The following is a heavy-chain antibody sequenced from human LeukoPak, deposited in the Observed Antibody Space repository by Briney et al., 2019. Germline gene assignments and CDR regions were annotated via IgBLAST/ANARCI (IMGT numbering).Heavy chain of an antibody. CDR2: ISSSSSTI. D-gene: IGHD6-6*01. J-gene: IGHJ6*03. Sequence: PGGSLRLSCAASGFTFSSYSMNWVRQAPGKGLEWVSYISSSSSTIYYADSVKGRFTISRDNAKNSLYLQMNSLRAEDTAVYYCARAHFEYSSSYYYMDVWGKGTTVTVSS. V-gene: IGHV3-48*04. CDR1: GFTFSSYS. CDR3: ARAHFEYSSSYYYMDV.